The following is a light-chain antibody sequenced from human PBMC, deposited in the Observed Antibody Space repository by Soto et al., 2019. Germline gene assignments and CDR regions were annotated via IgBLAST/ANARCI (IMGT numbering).Light chain of an antibody. J-gene: IGLJ1*01. CDR3: HSYSGTTTLYV. Sequence: QSALTQPASVSGSLGQSITISCTGTSSDVGGFKYVSWYQQHPGKAPKLMIYEVSNRPSGVSYRFSGSKAGNTASLTISELQAQDEANYYCHSYSGTTTLYVFGTGTKLTVL. CDR1: SSDVGGFKY. V-gene: IGLV2-14*01. CDR2: EVS.